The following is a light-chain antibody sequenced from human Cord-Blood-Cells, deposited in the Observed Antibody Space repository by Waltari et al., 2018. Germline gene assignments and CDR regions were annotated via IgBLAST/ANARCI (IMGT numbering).Light chain of an antibody. V-gene: IGLV6-57*02. CDR1: SGSIASNY. CDR2: EDN. J-gene: IGLJ2*01. CDR3: QSYDSSNLV. Sequence: NFMLTQPHPVSESPGKTVTISCPGSSGSIASNYVQRYQQRPGSAPTTVIYEDNQRPSGVPDRFSGSIDSSSNSASLTISGLKTEDEADYYCQSYDSSNLVFGGGTKLTVL.